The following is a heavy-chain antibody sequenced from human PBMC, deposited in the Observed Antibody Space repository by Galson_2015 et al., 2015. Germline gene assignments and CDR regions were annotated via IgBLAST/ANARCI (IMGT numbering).Heavy chain of an antibody. V-gene: IGHV3-48*03. CDR2: ISSSGSTI. D-gene: IGHD3-22*01. Sequence: SLRLSCAASGFTFSSYEMNWVRQAPGKGLEWVSYISSSGSTIYYADSVKGRFTISRDNAKNSLYLQMDSLRAEDTAVYCCVRAPRYYDSSGYYYVGHFDYWGQGTLVTVSS. J-gene: IGHJ4*02. CDR1: GFTFSSYE. CDR3: VRAPRYYDSSGYYYVGHFDY.